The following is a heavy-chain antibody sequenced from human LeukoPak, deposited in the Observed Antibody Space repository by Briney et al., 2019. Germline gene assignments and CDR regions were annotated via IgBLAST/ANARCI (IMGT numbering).Heavy chain of an antibody. D-gene: IGHD5-12*01. Sequence: GSSVKVSYKASGGTFSSYAISWVRQAPGQGLEWMGGIIPIFGTANYAQKFQGRVTITADESTSTAYMELSSLRSEDTAVYYCARGGYSGYATNWFDPWGQGTLVTVSS. J-gene: IGHJ5*02. CDR3: ARGGYSGYATNWFDP. CDR1: GGTFSSYA. V-gene: IGHV1-69*01. CDR2: IIPIFGTA.